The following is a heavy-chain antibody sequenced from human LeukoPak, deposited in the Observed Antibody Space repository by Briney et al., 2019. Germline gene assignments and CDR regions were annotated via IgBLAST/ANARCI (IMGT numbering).Heavy chain of an antibody. J-gene: IGHJ6*03. CDR2: IKQDGSEK. D-gene: IGHD2-2*01. V-gene: IGHV3-7*01. CDR1: GFTFSSYW. Sequence: GGSLRLSCAASGFTFSSYWMSWVRQAPGKGLEGVANIKQDGSEKYYVDSVKGRFTISRDNAKNSLYLQMNSLRAEDTAVYYCARQPTPVVVVPAAILHSGYLNAWYMDVWGKGTTVTVSS. CDR3: ARQPTPVVVVPAAILHSGYLNAWYMDV.